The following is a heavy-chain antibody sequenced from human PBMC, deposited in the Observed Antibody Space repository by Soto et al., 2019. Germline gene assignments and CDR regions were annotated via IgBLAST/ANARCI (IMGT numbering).Heavy chain of an antibody. CDR3: ARDGMITFGGVIVTDY. J-gene: IGHJ4*02. V-gene: IGHV3-7*01. Sequence: EVQLVESGGGLVQPGGSLRLSCAASGFTFSSYWMSWVRQAPGKGLEWVANIKQDESAKYYVDSVKGRFTIARDNAKNSLYLQMNNLRAEDTAVYYCARDGMITFGGVIVTDYWGQGTLVIVAS. CDR1: GFTFSSYW. D-gene: IGHD3-16*02. CDR2: IKQDESAK.